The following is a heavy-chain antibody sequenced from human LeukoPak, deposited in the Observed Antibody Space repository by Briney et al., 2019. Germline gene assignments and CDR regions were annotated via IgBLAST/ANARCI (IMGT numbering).Heavy chain of an antibody. V-gene: IGHV3-21*01. D-gene: IGHD6-13*01. Sequence: GGSLRLSCAASGFTFSSYSMNWVRQAPGQGLEWVSSISSSSSYIYYANSVKGRFTISRDNAKNSLYLQMNSLRAEDTAVYYCAGSDEYSSSWFFDYWGQGTLVTVSS. J-gene: IGHJ4*02. CDR1: GFTFSSYS. CDR3: AGSDEYSSSWFFDY. CDR2: ISSSSSYI.